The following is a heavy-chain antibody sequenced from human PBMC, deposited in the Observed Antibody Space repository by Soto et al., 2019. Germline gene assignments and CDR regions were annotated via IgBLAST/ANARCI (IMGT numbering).Heavy chain of an antibody. CDR3: ASIIRPKNWFDP. Sequence: QVQLVQSGAEVKKPGASVKVSCKASGYTFTSYYMHWVRQAPGQGLEWMGMINPTGGSTSYAQKFRGRVTMTRDTSTSTDYMELSSLRSEDTAVYYCASIIRPKNWFDPWGQGTLVTVSS. CDR2: INPTGGST. CDR1: GYTFTSYY. J-gene: IGHJ5*02. V-gene: IGHV1-46*03.